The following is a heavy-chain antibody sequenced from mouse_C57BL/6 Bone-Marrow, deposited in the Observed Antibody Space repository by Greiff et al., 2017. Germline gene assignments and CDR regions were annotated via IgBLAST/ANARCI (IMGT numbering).Heavy chain of an antibody. CDR3: ARDRDGSGPLYWMDY. CDR1: GYSIPSGYY. V-gene: IGHV3-6*01. Sequence: EVQLQQSGPGLVKPSQSLSFTCSVTGYSIPSGYYWNWIRQFPGNKLEWMGFISYDGSNNYNPSLKNRISITRDTTKNQSFLKLNSVTTEDTATYYGARDRDGSGPLYWMDYWGQGTLVTVSS. D-gene: IGHD1-1*01. CDR2: ISYDGSN. J-gene: IGHJ4*01.